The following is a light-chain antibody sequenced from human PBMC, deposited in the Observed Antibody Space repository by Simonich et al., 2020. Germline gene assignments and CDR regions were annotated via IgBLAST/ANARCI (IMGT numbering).Light chain of an antibody. Sequence: QSALTQPASVSGSPGQSITISCTGTSSDVGGYNYVSWYQQHPGKAPKLMIYNFSSLPSGVYNRFSGSKSGNTASLTISGLQAEDEADYYCSSYTSSSTWVFGGGTKLTVL. CDR2: NFS. J-gene: IGLJ3*02. CDR3: SSYTSSSTWV. V-gene: IGLV2-14*01. CDR1: SSDVGGYNY.